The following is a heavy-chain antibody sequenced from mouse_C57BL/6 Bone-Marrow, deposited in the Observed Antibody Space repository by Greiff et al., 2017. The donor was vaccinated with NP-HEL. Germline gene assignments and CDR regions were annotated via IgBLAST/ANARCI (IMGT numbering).Heavy chain of an antibody. V-gene: IGHV14-2*01. CDR3: AREGFLQRRLPGFAY. CDR2: IDPEDGGT. J-gene: IGHJ3*01. D-gene: IGHD3-2*02. Sequence: EVQLQQSGAELVKPGASVKLSCTASGFNIKDYYMHWVKQRTEQGLEWIGRIDPEDGGTKYDPKFQGKATITADTSSNTAYLQLSSLTSEDTAAYDCAREGFLQRRLPGFAYWGQGTLVTVSA. CDR1: GFNIKDYY.